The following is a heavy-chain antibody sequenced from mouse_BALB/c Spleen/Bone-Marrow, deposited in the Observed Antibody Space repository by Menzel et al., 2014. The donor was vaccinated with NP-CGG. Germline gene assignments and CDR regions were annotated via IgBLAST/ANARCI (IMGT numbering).Heavy chain of an antibody. V-gene: IGHV5-17*02. D-gene: IGHD1-2*01. CDR3: ARGTTALRYFDV. CDR1: GFTFSSFG. J-gene: IGHJ1*01. CDR2: INGGSNTI. Sequence: EVQGVESGGGLVQPGGSRKLSCAASGFTFSSFGMHWIRQAPEKGLEWVAYINGGSNTIYYADTGKGRFTISRDNPKNTLFLQMTSLRSEDTAMYFCARGTTALRYFDVWGAGTTVTVSS.